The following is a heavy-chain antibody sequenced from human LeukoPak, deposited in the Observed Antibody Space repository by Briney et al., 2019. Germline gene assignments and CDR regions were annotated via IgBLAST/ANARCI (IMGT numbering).Heavy chain of an antibody. D-gene: IGHD1-26*01. J-gene: IGHJ4*02. CDR2: IYWNDDK. CDR3: AHSPAIYSGSYYFDY. CDR1: GFSLSTSGVG. V-gene: IGHV2-5*01. Sequence: SGPTLVNPTRALTLTCTFSGFSLSTSGVGVGWIRQPPGKALEWLELIYWNDDKRYSPSLKSRLTITKDTSKNQVVLTMTNMDPVDTATYYCAHSPAIYSGSYYFDYWGQGTLVTVSS.